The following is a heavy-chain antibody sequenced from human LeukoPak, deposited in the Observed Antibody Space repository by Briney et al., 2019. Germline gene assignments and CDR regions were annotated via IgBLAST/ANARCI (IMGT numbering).Heavy chain of an antibody. V-gene: IGHV4-38-2*02. CDR1: GYSISSGYY. J-gene: IGHJ3*02. CDR3: AKDYGSGNRGAFDI. D-gene: IGHD3-10*01. CDR2: IYHSGST. Sequence: SETLSLTCTVSGYSISSGYYWGWIRQPPGKGLEWIGSIYHSGSTYYNPSLKSRVTISVDTSKNQFSLKLSSVTAADTALYYCAKDYGSGNRGAFDIWGQGTMVTVSS.